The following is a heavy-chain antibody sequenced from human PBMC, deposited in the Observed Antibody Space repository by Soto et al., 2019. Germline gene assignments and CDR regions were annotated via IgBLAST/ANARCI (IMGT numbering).Heavy chain of an antibody. CDR2: IKEDGSEI. CDR3: ARLSFYDSAPFDP. Sequence: GGSLRLSCAVSGFNVRSYWMSWVRQAPGKGLEWVASIKEDGSEIYYVDSVKGRFTISRDNARNSLYLQMNSLRAEDTAVYYCARLSFYDSAPFDPWGQGTLVTVSS. V-gene: IGHV3-7*03. D-gene: IGHD3-16*01. CDR1: GFNVRSYW. J-gene: IGHJ5*02.